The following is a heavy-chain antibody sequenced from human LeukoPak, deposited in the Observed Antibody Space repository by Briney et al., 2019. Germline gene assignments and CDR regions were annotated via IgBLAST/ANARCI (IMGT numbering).Heavy chain of an antibody. CDR2: INHSGST. V-gene: IGHV4-34*01. CDR3: ARVDYYYDSSGYDIPEFDY. J-gene: IGHJ4*02. D-gene: IGHD3-22*01. Sequence: PSETLSLTCAVYGGSFSGYYWSWIRQPPGKGLEWIGEINHSGSTNYNPSLKSRVTISVDTSKNQFSLELSSVTAADTAVYYCARVDYYYDSSGYDIPEFDYWGQGTLVTVSS. CDR1: GGSFSGYY.